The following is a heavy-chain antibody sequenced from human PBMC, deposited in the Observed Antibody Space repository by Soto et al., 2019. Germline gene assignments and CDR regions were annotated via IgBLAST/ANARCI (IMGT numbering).Heavy chain of an antibody. J-gene: IGHJ6*03. CDR1: GGSISSYY. Sequence: SETLSLTCTVSGGSISSYYWSWIRQPPGKGLEWIGYIYYSGSTNYNPSLKSRVTISVDTSKNQFSLKLSSVTAADTAVYYCARRGGFGELHNYYYYYYMDVWGKGTTVTVSS. V-gene: IGHV4-59*08. D-gene: IGHD3-10*01. CDR2: IYYSGST. CDR3: ARRGGFGELHNYYYYYYMDV.